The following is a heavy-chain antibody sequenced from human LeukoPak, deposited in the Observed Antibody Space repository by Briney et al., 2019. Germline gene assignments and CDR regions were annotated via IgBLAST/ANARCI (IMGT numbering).Heavy chain of an antibody. D-gene: IGHD3-10*01. CDR1: GLTFSSYW. CDR2: INSDGSSI. V-gene: IGHV3-74*01. Sequence: PGGSLRLSCAASGLTFSSYWMHWVRQAPGKGLVWVSRINSDGSSIDYADSVKGRFTISRDNAKSTLYLQMNSLRAEDTAVYYCARDPMALDWFDPWGQGTLVTVSS. CDR3: ARDPMALDWFDP. J-gene: IGHJ5*02.